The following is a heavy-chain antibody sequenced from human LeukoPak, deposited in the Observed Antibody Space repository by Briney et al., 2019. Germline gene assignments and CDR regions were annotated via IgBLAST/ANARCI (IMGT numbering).Heavy chain of an antibody. J-gene: IGHJ5*02. CDR3: AKDLRYESSGYYNH. Sequence: GGSLRLSCAASGFIFNDYAMHWVRQAPGKGLEWVSGISWNSGNIGYADSVKGRFTISRDNAKNSLYLQMNSLRAEDTALYYCAKDLRYESSGYYNHWGQGTLVTVSS. V-gene: IGHV3-9*01. D-gene: IGHD3-22*01. CDR1: GFIFNDYA. CDR2: ISWNSGNI.